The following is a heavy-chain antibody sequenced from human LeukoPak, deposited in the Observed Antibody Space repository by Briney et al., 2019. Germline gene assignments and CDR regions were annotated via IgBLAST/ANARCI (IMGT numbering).Heavy chain of an antibody. J-gene: IGHJ4*02. V-gene: IGHV3-53*01. Sequence: PGGSLRLSCAASGFTVSSHYMSWVRQAPGMGLEWVSVIYSGGTTYYADSVKGRFTIPRDNSKNTLYLQMNSLRAEDTAEYSCARDLGGYFDYWGQGTLVTVSS. D-gene: IGHD3-16*01. CDR1: GFTVSSHY. CDR3: ARDLGGYFDY. CDR2: IYSGGTT.